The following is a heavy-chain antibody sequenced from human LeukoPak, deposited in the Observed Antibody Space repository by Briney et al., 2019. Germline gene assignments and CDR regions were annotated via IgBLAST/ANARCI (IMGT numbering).Heavy chain of an antibody. V-gene: IGHV3-30*18. Sequence: PGGSLRLSCAASGFTFSSYGMHWVRQAPGKGLEWVAVISYDGSNKYYADSVKGRFTISRDNSKNTLYLQMNSLRAEDTAVYYCAKDFDFWSGAYDAFDIWGQGTMVTVSS. CDR1: GFTFSSYG. CDR2: ISYDGSNK. D-gene: IGHD3-3*01. CDR3: AKDFDFWSGAYDAFDI. J-gene: IGHJ3*02.